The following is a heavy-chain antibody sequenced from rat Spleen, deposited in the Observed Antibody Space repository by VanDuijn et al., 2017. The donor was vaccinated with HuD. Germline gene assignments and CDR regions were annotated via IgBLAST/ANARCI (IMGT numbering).Heavy chain of an antibody. CDR3: TTSSLSHA. CDR2: ISYDGGST. CDR1: GFIFNSYY. Sequence: EVQLVESGGGLVQPGGSLKLSCAASGFIFNSYYMAWVRQAPTKGLAWVASISYDGGSTYYRDSVKGRFTISRDNAKSSLYLQMDSLRSEDTATYYCTTSSLSHAWGQGASVTVSS. J-gene: IGHJ4*01. V-gene: IGHV5-20*01. D-gene: IGHD3-8*01.